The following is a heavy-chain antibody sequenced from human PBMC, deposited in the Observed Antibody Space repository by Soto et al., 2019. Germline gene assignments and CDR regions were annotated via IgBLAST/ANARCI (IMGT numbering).Heavy chain of an antibody. J-gene: IGHJ6*02. Sequence: QLQLQESGSGLVKPSQTLSLTCAVSGGSISSGGXXXSWIRQPPGKGLEWIGYIYHSGYTYCNPSLXXXXXXXXXXXXXXXXXXXXXXXXXDTAVYYCARAHYGDYGYGMDVWGQGTTVTVSS. V-gene: IGHV4-30-2*01. D-gene: IGHD4-17*01. CDR1: GGSISSGGXX. CDR2: IYHSGYT. CDR3: ARAHYGDYGYGMDV.